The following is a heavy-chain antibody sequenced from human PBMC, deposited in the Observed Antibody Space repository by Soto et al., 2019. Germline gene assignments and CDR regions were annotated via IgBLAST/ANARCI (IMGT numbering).Heavy chain of an antibody. V-gene: IGHV1-2*04. CDR3: ARDKSGWLRSFYFDY. CDR1: GYTFTGYY. D-gene: IGHD5-12*01. J-gene: IGHJ4*02. Sequence: ASVKVSCKASGYTFTGYYMHWVRQAPGQGLEWMGWINPNSGGTNYAQKFQGWVTLTRETSISTAYMELSRLRSDDTAVYYCARDKSGWLRSFYFDYWGQGTLVTVSS. CDR2: INPNSGGT.